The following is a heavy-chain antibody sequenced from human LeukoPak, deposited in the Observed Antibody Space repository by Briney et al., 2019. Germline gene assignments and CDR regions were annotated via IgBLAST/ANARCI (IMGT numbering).Heavy chain of an antibody. V-gene: IGHV3-43D*03. CDR2: ISWDGGST. CDR3: ASLLLCYGCSSSSDSFDI. J-gene: IGHJ3*02. D-gene: IGHD6-6*01. Sequence: GGSLRLSCAASGFTFDDYAMHWVRQAPGKGLEWVSLISWDGGSTYYADSVKGRFTISRDNSKNSLYLQMNSLRAEDTAVYYCASLLLCYGCSSSSDSFDIWGQGTMVTVSS. CDR1: GFTFDDYA.